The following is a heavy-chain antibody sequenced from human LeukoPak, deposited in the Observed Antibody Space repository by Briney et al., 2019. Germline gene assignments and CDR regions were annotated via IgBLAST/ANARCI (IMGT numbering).Heavy chain of an antibody. CDR1: GYTFTSYD. Sequence: ASVKVSCKASGYTFTSYDINWVRQATGQGLEWMGWMNPISGNTGHAQKFQGRVTMTRDTSISTAYMELSSLRSEDTAVYYCARPQEEDGYNYNWAFDYWGQGTLVTVSS. CDR3: ARPQEEDGYNYNWAFDY. V-gene: IGHV1-8*01. D-gene: IGHD5-24*01. J-gene: IGHJ4*02. CDR2: MNPISGNT.